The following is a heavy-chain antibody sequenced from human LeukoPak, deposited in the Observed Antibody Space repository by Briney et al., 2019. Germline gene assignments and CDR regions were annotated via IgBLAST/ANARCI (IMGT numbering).Heavy chain of an antibody. Sequence: GGSLRLSCVASGFTFSSYNMNWVRQAPGKGLEWVSSISGSGSYIYYADSLKGRFTISRDNAKNSLYLQMNSLRAEDTVVYYCARDPYYDFWSDYGTAAFYICGQGTMGTASS. J-gene: IGHJ3*02. CDR3: ARDPYYDFWSDYGTAAFYI. CDR1: GFTFSSYN. D-gene: IGHD3-3*01. CDR2: ISGSGSYI. V-gene: IGHV3-21*01.